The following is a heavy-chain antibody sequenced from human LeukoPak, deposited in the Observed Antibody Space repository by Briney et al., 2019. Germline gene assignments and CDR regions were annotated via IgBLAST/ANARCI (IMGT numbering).Heavy chain of an antibody. Sequence: PSETLSLTCTVSGASITSYHWSWIRQPAGKGLEWVGRMFYSGNTDYNPSLKSRLTMSIQTSKNQFSLNLNSVTAADTATYYFAGGTGLAGFCNWLGFNYWGQGILVTVSS. J-gene: IGHJ4*02. CDR1: GASITSYH. D-gene: IGHD1-14*01. CDR3: AGGTGLAGFCNWLGFNY. V-gene: IGHV4-4*07. CDR2: MFYSGNT.